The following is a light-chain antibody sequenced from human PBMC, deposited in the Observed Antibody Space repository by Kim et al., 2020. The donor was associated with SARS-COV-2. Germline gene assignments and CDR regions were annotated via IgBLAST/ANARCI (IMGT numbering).Light chain of an antibody. CDR1: TGAVTSDHF. CDR3: LLSYSDSRV. CDR2: DTG. V-gene: IGLV7-46*01. J-gene: IGLJ2*01. Sequence: PGGTVTLTCASSTGAVTSDHFPSWFQQKPGQAPRTLIYDTGNRHSWTPARFSGSLLGGKAALTLSAAQAEDEADYYCLLSYSDSRVFGGGTQLTVL.